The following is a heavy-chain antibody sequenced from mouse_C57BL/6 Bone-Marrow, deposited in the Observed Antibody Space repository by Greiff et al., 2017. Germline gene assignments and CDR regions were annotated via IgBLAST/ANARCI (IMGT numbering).Heavy chain of an antibody. D-gene: IGHD1-1*01. CDR1: GYTFTSYW. CDR3: AREEITTVPYFDV. Sequence: QVQLQQPGAELVMPGASVKLSCKASGYTFTSYWMPWVKQRPGQGLEWIGEIDPSASYTNYNPKFKGKSTLTVDKSSSTAYMQLSSLASEDSAVYYCAREEITTVPYFDVWGTGTTVTVAS. CDR2: IDPSASYT. J-gene: IGHJ1*03. V-gene: IGHV1-69*01.